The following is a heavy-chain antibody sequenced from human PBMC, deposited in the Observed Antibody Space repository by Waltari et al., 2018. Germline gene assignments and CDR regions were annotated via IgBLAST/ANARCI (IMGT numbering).Heavy chain of an antibody. Sequence: QVQLVESGGGVVPPGGSLRLPCAASGFTFSRDGMHRGRRAPGQGLDWGAFIRYDGSNKYYADSVKGRFTISRDNSKNTLYLQMNSLKAGDTAVYYCAKEGIGYFDYWGQGTLVTVSS. CDR1: GFTFSRDG. J-gene: IGHJ4*02. CDR2: IRYDGSNK. V-gene: IGHV3-30*02. CDR3: AKEGIGYFDY.